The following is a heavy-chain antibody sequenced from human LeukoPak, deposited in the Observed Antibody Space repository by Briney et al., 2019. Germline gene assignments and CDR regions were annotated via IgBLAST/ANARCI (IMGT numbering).Heavy chain of an antibody. CDR2: INHSGST. CDR1: GGSFSGYY. D-gene: IGHD3-22*01. CDR3: ARGGPKWLLRNFDY. Sequence: SETLSLTCAVYGGSFSGYYWSWIRQPPGKGLEWIGEINHSGSTNYNPSLKSRVTISVDTSKNQFSLKLSSVTAADTAVYYCARGGPKWLLRNFDYWGQGTLVTDSS. V-gene: IGHV4-34*01. J-gene: IGHJ4*02.